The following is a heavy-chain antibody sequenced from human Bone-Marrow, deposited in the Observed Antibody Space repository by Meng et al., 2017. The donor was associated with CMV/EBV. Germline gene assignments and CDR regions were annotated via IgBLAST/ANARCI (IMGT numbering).Heavy chain of an antibody. Sequence: SVKVSCKASGYTFTSYGISWVRQAPGQGLEWMGGINPIFGTANYAQKFQGRVTITTDESTSTAYMELSSLRSEDTAVYYCARERRAPPIAKDSTSTGGFDYWGQGTLVTVSS. CDR2: INPIFGTA. D-gene: IGHD2-2*01. V-gene: IGHV1-69*05. J-gene: IGHJ4*02. CDR3: ARERRAPPIAKDSTSTGGFDY. CDR1: GYTFTSYG.